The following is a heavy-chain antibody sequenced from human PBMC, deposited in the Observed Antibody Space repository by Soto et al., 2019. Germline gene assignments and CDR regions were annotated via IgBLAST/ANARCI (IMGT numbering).Heavy chain of an antibody. J-gene: IGHJ4*02. CDR1: AGTFNNHS. CDR3: VIDLGYFDF. Sequence: QVQLVQSGTEVKKPGSSVAVSCQAPAGTFNNHSLSWVRQAPGQGLEWMGRSIPILGRADYSQKFQGRLTLTVDKSTSTADMELSSLPSEDTAVYYCVIDLGYFDFWGQGTLVTVSS. V-gene: IGHV1-69*02. CDR2: SIPILGRA. D-gene: IGHD2-15*01.